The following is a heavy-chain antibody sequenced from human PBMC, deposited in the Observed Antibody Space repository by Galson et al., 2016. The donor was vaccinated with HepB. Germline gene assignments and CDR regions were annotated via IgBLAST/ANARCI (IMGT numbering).Heavy chain of an antibody. CDR2: VYHNGRA. CDR3: ARHDSYSYESSVLGDMDV. J-gene: IGHJ6*02. D-gene: IGHD3-22*01. CDR1: GASFNNYY. V-gene: IGHV4-34*01. Sequence: SETLSLTCVVYGASFNNYYWNWLRQPPGKGLEWIGEVYHNGRANYKPSLKSRVTISVDTSENQFSLKMTSVTAADTAVYYCARHDSYSYESSVLGDMDVWGQGTTVTVSS.